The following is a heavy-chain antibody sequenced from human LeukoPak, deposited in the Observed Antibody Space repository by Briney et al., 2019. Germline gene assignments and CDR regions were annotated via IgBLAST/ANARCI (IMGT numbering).Heavy chain of an antibody. V-gene: IGHV1-69*04. D-gene: IGHD3-22*01. CDR1: GGTFSSYA. Sequence: GASVKVSCKASGGTFSSYAISWVRQAPGQGLEWMGRIIPILGIANYAQKFQGRVTMTEDTSTDTAYMELSSLRSEDTAVYYCAKSHYDSSGYYSPLDYWGQGTLVTVSS. CDR3: AKSHYDSSGYYSPLDY. CDR2: IIPILGIA. J-gene: IGHJ4*02.